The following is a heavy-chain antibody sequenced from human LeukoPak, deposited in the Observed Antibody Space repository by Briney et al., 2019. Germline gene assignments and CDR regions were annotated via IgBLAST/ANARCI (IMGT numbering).Heavy chain of an antibody. D-gene: IGHD3-10*01. J-gene: IGHJ4*02. CDR3: ARDSTSFGEYDY. CDR2: ISYDGSNK. Sequence: PGGSLRLSCAASGFTFSSYARHWVRQAPGKGLEWVAVISYDGSNKYYANTVKGRFTISRDHSKNTLYLQMNGLRAEATAVYYCARDSTSFGEYDYWGQGTLVTVSS. CDR1: GFTFSSYA. V-gene: IGHV3-30-3*01.